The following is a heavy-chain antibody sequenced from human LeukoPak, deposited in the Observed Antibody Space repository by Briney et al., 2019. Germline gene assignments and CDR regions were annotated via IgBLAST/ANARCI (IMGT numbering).Heavy chain of an antibody. J-gene: IGHJ4*02. CDR1: GGSFSGYY. Sequence: PSETLSLTCAVYGGSFSGYYWSWIRQPPGKGLEWIGEINHSGSTNYNPSLKSRVTISVDTSKNQFSLKLSSVAAADTAVYYCARDGGWSGYWGQGTLVTVSS. D-gene: IGHD3-16*01. CDR3: ARDGGWSGY. CDR2: INHSGST. V-gene: IGHV4-34*01.